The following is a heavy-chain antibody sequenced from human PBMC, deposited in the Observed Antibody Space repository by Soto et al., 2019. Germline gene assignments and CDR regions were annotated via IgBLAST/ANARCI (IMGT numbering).Heavy chain of an antibody. CDR1: GYTFTVYY. CDR3: ARVNVVVVAATREYYFDY. V-gene: IGHV1-2*02. CDR2: INPNSGGT. D-gene: IGHD2-15*01. J-gene: IGHJ4*02. Sequence: GASLKVSCKASGYTFTVYYMHWVRDAPGQGLEWMGWINPNSGGTNYAQKFQGRVTMTRDTSISTAYMELSRLGSDDTAVYYCARVNVVVVAATREYYFDYRGQGTLVTVS.